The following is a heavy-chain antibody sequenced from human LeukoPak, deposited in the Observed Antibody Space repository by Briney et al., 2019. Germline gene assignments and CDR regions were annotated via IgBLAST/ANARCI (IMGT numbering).Heavy chain of an antibody. CDR3: ANGGYTSSWYVVDY. CDR2: ISYDGSNK. J-gene: IGHJ4*02. D-gene: IGHD6-13*01. Sequence: GGSLRLSCTASGFTFSSYGMHWVRQAPGKGLEWVAVISYDGSNKYYADSVKGRFTISRDNSKNTLYLQMSSLRPEDTAVYYCANGGYTSSWYVVDYWGQGTLVTVSS. CDR1: GFTFSSYG. V-gene: IGHV3-30*18.